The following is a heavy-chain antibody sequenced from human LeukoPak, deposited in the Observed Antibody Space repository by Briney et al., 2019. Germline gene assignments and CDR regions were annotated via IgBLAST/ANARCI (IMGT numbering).Heavy chain of an antibody. Sequence: GGSLRLSCAASGFTFSSYSMNWVRQAPGKGLEWVSSISGSSSYIYYADSVKGRFTISRDNAKNSLYLQMNSLRAEDTAVYYCARGGTSCCYFDYWGQGTLVTVSS. D-gene: IGHD2-2*01. CDR3: ARGGTSCCYFDY. J-gene: IGHJ4*02. V-gene: IGHV3-21*01. CDR2: ISGSSSYI. CDR1: GFTFSSYS.